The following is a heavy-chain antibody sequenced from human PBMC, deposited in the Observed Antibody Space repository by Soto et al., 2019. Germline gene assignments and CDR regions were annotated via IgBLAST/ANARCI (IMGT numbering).Heavy chain of an antibody. Sequence: QVVLLQSGAEVKEPGSSVRVSCKVSGSTFNNFAFSWVRQAPGHGPEWMGGIVVISNTADYSQRFQDRVTSTADTSTNTLYMELGSLTFEDTAVYYCARAIKRWEVHYFFDYWGQGTLVTVSS. CDR1: GSTFNNFA. CDR2: IVVISNTA. CDR3: ARAIKRWEVHYFFDY. J-gene: IGHJ4*02. V-gene: IGHV1-69*06. D-gene: IGHD1-26*01.